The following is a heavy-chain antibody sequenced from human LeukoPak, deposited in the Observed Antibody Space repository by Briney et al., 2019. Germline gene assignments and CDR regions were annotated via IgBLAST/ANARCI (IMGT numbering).Heavy chain of an antibody. V-gene: IGHV3-23*01. J-gene: IGHJ4*02. CDR3: AGGDTAWYYFEY. CDR1: GFKFSSYA. Sequence: AGGSLRLSCAASGFKFSSYAMSWVRQSPGKGLEWVSSITFSGRGTYYADSVKGRFTISRDNSKNTLFLQMNSLRAEDTAIYYCAGGDTAWYYFEYWGQGTLVTVSS. CDR2: ITFSGRGT. D-gene: IGHD2-21*02.